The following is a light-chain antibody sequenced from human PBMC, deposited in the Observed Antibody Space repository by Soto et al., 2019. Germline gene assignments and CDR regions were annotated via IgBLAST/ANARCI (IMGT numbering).Light chain of an antibody. CDR1: SRDVGTYNL. J-gene: IGLJ2*01. CDR2: EVT. CDR3: STYTGGAPVVV. V-gene: IGLV2-23*02. Sequence: QSALTQPASLSESLGQTITFFCTGTSRDVGTYNLVSWYQQYPGKAPKLLIYEVTKRPSGVSNRFSGSKSGNTASLTISGLQAEDEADYYCSTYTGGAPVVVFGGGTKLTVL.